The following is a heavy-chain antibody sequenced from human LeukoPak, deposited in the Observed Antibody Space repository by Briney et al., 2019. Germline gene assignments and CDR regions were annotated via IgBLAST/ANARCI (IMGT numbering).Heavy chain of an antibody. V-gene: IGHV1-46*03. CDR3: ARDLTGTDNY. Sequence: ASVKVSCKASGGTFSSYAISWVRQAPGQGLEWMGIINPSGGSTSYAQKFQGRVTMTRDTSTSTVYMELSSLRSEDTAVYYCARDLTGTDNYWGQGTLVTVSS. CDR1: GGTFSSYA. D-gene: IGHD1-20*01. CDR2: INPSGGST. J-gene: IGHJ4*02.